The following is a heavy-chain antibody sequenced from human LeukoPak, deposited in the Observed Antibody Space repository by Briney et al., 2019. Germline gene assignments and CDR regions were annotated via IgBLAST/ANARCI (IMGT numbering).Heavy chain of an antibody. CDR1: GFTFSSYG. J-gene: IGHJ4*02. CDR2: IRYDGSNK. V-gene: IGHV3-30*02. Sequence: GGSLRLSCAASGFTFSSYGMHWVRQAPGKGLEWVAFIRYDGSNKYYADSVKGRFTISRDNSKNTLYLQVNSLRAEDTAVYYCAKPARTDYVDYWGQGTLVTVST. D-gene: IGHD1-14*01. CDR3: AKPARTDYVDY.